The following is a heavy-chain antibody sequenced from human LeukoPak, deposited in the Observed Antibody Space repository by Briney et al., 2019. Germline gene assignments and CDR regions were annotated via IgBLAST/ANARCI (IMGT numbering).Heavy chain of an antibody. CDR2: ISYDGSNK. D-gene: IGHD2-2*01. CDR1: GFTFSRYA. J-gene: IGHJ4*02. Sequence: GGSLRLSCAASGFTFSRYAMHWVRQAPGKGLEWVAVISYDGSNKYYADSVKGRFTVSRDNAKNSLYLQMNSLRAEDTAVYYCARGSNSYPYCYDYWGQGTLVTVSS. CDR3: ARGSNSYPYCYDY. V-gene: IGHV3-30-3*01.